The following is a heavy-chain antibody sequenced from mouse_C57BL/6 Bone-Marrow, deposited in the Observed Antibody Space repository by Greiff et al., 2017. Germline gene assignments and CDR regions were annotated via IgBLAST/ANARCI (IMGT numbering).Heavy chain of an antibody. V-gene: IGHV8-8*01. D-gene: IGHD1-1*01. J-gene: IGHJ1*03. CDR3: ARPRHITTVVDWYFDV. CDR2: IWWDDDK. Sequence: QVTLKESGPGILQPSQTLSLTCSFSGFSLSTFGMGVGWIRQPSGKGLEWLAHIWWDDDKYYNPALKSRLTISKDTSKNQVFLKIANVDTADTATYYCARPRHITTVVDWYFDVWGTGTTVTVSS. CDR1: GFSLSTFGMG.